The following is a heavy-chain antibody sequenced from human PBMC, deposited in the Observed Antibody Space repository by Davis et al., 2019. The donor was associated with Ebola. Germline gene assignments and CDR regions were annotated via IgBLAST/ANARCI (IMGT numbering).Heavy chain of an antibody. CDR2: ISKNSGVK. CDR3: ARDVGAFTDF. D-gene: IGHD3-3*02. J-gene: IGHJ4*02. Sequence: GGSLRLFCAASGFIFSNYDMVWVRQAPGRGLELVSYISKNSGVKYNADSVKGRFTISRDNAKNSLYLQMKSLRDEDTAVYYCARDVGAFTDFWGQGTLVTVSS. CDR1: GFIFSNYD. V-gene: IGHV3-48*02.